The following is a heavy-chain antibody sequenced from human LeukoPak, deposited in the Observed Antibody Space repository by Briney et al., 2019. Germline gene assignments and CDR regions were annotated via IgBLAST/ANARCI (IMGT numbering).Heavy chain of an antibody. Sequence: GESLRLSCAASGFTFSSYSMNWVRQAPGKGLEWVSSISSSSSYIYYADSVKGRFTISRDNAKNSLYLQMNSLRAEDTAVYYCAREGVVPAAPFDYWGQGTLVTVSS. V-gene: IGHV3-21*01. CDR3: AREGVVPAAPFDY. CDR2: ISSSSSYI. CDR1: GFTFSSYS. J-gene: IGHJ4*02. D-gene: IGHD2-2*01.